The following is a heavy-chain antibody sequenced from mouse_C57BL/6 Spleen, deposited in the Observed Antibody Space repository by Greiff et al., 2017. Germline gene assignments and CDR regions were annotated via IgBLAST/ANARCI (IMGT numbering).Heavy chain of an antibody. Sequence: QVQLQQPGAELVRSGSSAKLSCKASGYTFTSYWLHRVKQRPIQGLEGIGNIDSSDSETHNNQKFKDKATFTVDKFTSTAYMQLSSLTSEDSAVYSCARGNAWFAYWGQGTLVTVSA. V-gene: IGHV1-52*01. CDR1: GYTFTSYW. J-gene: IGHJ3*01. D-gene: IGHD2-1*01. CDR2: IDSSDSET. CDR3: ARGNAWFAY.